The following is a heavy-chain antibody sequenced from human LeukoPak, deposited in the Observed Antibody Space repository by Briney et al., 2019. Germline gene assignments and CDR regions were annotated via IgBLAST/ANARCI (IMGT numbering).Heavy chain of an antibody. J-gene: IGHJ6*03. D-gene: IGHD4-11*01. Sequence: PGGSLRLSFAASGFTFSSYAMSWVRQAPGKGLEWVSVISGSGGSTYYADSVKGRFTISRDNSKNTLHLQMTSLRAEDTAVYYCAKYITVTTNSYYYYMDVWGKGTTVTVSS. CDR1: GFTFSSYA. CDR3: AKYITVTTNSYYYYMDV. V-gene: IGHV3-23*01. CDR2: ISGSGGST.